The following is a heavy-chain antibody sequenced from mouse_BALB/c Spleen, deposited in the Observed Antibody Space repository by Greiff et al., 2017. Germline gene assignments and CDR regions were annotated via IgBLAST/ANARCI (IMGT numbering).Heavy chain of an antibody. V-gene: IGHV2-9*02. D-gene: IGHD1-1*01. CDR1: GFSLTSYG. CDR2: IWAGGST. Sequence: VKLMESGPGLVAPSQSLSITCTVSGFSLTSYGVHWVRQPPGKGLEWLGVIWAGGSTNYNSALMSRLSISKDNSKSQVFLKMNSLQTDDTAMYYCARDPIYYYGSSLDYWGQGTTLTVSS. J-gene: IGHJ2*01. CDR3: ARDPIYYYGSSLDY.